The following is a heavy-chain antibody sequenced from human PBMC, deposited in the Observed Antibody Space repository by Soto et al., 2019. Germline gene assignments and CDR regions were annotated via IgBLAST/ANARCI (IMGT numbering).Heavy chain of an antibody. J-gene: IGHJ4*02. D-gene: IGHD6-19*01. CDR2: ISYDGSNK. CDR3: AKDPGIAVDVEYYFDY. Sequence: GGSLRLSCAASGFTFSSYGMHWVRQAPGKGLEWVAVISYDGSNKYYADSVKGRFTISRDNSKNTLYLQMNSLRAEDMAVYYCAKDPGIAVDVEYYFDYWGQGTLVTVSS. CDR1: GFTFSSYG. V-gene: IGHV3-30*18.